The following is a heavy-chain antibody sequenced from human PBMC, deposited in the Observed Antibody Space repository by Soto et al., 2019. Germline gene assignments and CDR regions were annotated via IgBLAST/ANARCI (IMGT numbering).Heavy chain of an antibody. J-gene: IGHJ6*02. CDR2: ISGSGGST. V-gene: IGHV3-23*01. CDR3: AKDRENCSGGSCYPAYYYYGMDV. CDR1: GFTFSSYA. Sequence: GGSLRLSCAASGFTFSSYAMSWVRQAPGKGLEWVSAISGSGGSTYYADSVKGRFTISRDNSKNTLYLQMNSLGAEDTAVYYCAKDRENCSGGSCYPAYYYYGMDVWGQGTTVTVSS. D-gene: IGHD2-15*01.